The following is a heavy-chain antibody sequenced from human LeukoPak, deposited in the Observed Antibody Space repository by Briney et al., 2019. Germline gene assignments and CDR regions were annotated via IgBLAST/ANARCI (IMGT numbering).Heavy chain of an antibody. CDR1: GGIFRTSG. CDR3: ATSENPVAIPIT. Sequence: PRASVKVSCKASGGIFRTSGVNWVRQAPGQRLEWMGCVIPVFRTSNYAEEFQDRVTITADESTSTAYMELSSLRSEDTAVYYCATSENPVAIPITWGQGTLVSVSS. D-gene: IGHD4-23*01. CDR2: VIPVFRTS. V-gene: IGHV1-69*13. J-gene: IGHJ5*02.